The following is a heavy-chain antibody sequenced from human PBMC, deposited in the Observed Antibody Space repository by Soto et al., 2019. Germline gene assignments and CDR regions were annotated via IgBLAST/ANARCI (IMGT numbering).Heavy chain of an antibody. CDR1: GITFSSYS. J-gene: IGHJ4*02. CDR3: VGDQDVHAPMVHGNY. Sequence: EVQLVESGGGLVQPGESLRLSCTASGITFSSYSMNWVRQAPGKGLEWLSYISSSNTAYADSVKGRFTISRDNDKNSVYLQMNSLRDEDTAVYYCVGDQDVHAPMVHGNYWGRGTRVTVSS. CDR2: ISSSNT. V-gene: IGHV3-48*02. D-gene: IGHD2-8*01.